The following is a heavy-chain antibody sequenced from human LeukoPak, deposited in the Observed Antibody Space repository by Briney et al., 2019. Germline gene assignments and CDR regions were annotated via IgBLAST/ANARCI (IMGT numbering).Heavy chain of an antibody. D-gene: IGHD3-22*01. Sequence: GGSLRLSCAASGFSFSSYAINWVRQAPGKGLEWVSGVSGTGDRTYYADSVKGRFTISRDNSKNTMYLQMNSLRAEDTAVYYCAKARLVTMVVVRDAFDIWGQGTMVTVSS. CDR1: GFSFSSYA. CDR3: AKARLVTMVVVRDAFDI. J-gene: IGHJ3*02. V-gene: IGHV3-23*01. CDR2: VSGTGDRT.